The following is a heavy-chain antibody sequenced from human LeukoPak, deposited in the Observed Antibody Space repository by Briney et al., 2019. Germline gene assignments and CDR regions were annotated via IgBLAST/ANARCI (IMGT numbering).Heavy chain of an antibody. V-gene: IGHV3-30*18. D-gene: IGHD5-24*01. CDR3: AKDRRDGYNYLFDY. J-gene: IGHJ4*02. CDR2: ILSDGSNK. Sequence: GGSLRLSCAASGLSFSSYGMHCVRQAPGKGLEWVAVILSDGSNKYYADSVEGRFTISRDNSKNTLYLQMNSLRAEDTAVYYCAKDRRDGYNYLFDYWGQGTLVTVSS. CDR1: GLSFSSYG.